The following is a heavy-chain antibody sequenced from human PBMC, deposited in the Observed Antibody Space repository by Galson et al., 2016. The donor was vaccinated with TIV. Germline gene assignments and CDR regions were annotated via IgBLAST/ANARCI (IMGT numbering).Heavy chain of an antibody. CDR3: ARDQNRLVRTRYGFDI. CDR1: GGIFRNYA. CDR2: IIAIFGTV. V-gene: IGHV1-69*13. J-gene: IGHJ3*02. Sequence: SVKVSCKASGGIFRNYAISWVRQAPGQGLEWMGGIIAIFGTVTYAQKFQGRVTITADEPTSTAYMELSSLTSEDTAVYYCARDQNRLVRTRYGFDIWGQGTMVTVSS. D-gene: IGHD6-19*01.